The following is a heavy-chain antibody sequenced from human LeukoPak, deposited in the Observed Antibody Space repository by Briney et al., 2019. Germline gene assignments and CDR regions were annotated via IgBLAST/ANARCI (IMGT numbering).Heavy chain of an antibody. J-gene: IGHJ4*02. CDR3: ARAMATITRAFDY. D-gene: IGHD5-12*01. CDR2: IWYDGSNK. V-gene: IGHV3-33*01. Sequence: GRSLRLSCAASGFTFSSYGMHWVRQAPGKGLDWVAVIWYDGSNKYYADSVKGRFTISRDNSKNTLYLQMNSLRAEDTAVYYCARAMATITRAFDYWGQGTLVTVSS. CDR1: GFTFSSYG.